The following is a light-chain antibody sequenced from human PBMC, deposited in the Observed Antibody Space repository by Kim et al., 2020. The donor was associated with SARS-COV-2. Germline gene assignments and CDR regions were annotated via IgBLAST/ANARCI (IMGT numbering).Light chain of an antibody. J-gene: IGKJ2*01. CDR1: QSVSSSY. CDR2: GAS. V-gene: IGKV3-20*01. CDR3: QQYGSSPYT. Sequence: LSPGERDSLSCRASQSVSSSYLAWYQQKPGQAPRLLIYGASSRATGIPDRFSGRGSGTDFTLTISRLEPEDFAVYYCQQYGSSPYTFGQGTKLEI.